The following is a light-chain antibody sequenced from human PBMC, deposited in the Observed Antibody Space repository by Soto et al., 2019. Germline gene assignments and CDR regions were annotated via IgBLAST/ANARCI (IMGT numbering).Light chain of an antibody. J-gene: IGLJ1*01. CDR1: SSDVGGYNY. CDR3: CSYAGSPRYV. CDR2: DVS. Sequence: QSVLTQPRSVSGSPGQSVTISCTGTSSDVGGYNYVSWYQQHPGKAPKVMIYDVSERPSGVPDRFSGSKSGNTASLTISGLQAEDEADYYCCSYAGSPRYVLGTGTKVNV. V-gene: IGLV2-11*01.